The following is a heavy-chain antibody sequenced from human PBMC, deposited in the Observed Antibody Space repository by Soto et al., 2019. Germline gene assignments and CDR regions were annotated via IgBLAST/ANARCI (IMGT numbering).Heavy chain of an antibody. Sequence: QLQLQESGSGLVKPSQTLSLTCAVSGGSISSGGYSWSWIRQPPGKGLEWIGYIYHSGSTYYNPSLKSRVTISVDRSKNQFSLKLSSVTAADTAVYYCARGSRGAYYDFWITYGMDVWGQGTTVTVSS. V-gene: IGHV4-30-2*01. CDR2: IYHSGST. CDR3: ARGSRGAYYDFWITYGMDV. J-gene: IGHJ6*02. D-gene: IGHD3-3*01. CDR1: GGSISSGGYS.